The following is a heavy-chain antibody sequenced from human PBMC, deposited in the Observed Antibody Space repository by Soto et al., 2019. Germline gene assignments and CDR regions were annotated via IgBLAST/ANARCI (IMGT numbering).Heavy chain of an antibody. J-gene: IGHJ4*02. CDR2: ISYDGSNK. V-gene: IGHV3-30-3*01. Sequence: QVQLVESGGGVVQPGRSLRLSCAASGFTFSSYAMHWVRQAPGKGLEWVAVISYDGSNKYYADSVKGRFTISRDNSKNTRYLQLNSLRAEETAVCYCARVVGEIATIHVFDYWGQGTLVTVSS. CDR1: GFTFSSYA. CDR3: ARVVGEIATIHVFDY. D-gene: IGHD1-26*01.